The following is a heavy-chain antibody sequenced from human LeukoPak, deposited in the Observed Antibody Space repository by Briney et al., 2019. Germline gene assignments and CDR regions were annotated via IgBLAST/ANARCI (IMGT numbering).Heavy chain of an antibody. CDR2: ISYDGSNK. Sequence: PGRSLRLSCAASGFTFSSYGMHWVRQAPGKGLEWVAVISYDGSNKYYADSEKGRFTISRDNSKNTLYLQMNSLRAEDTAVYYCAKDGPYSGSTESPFDYRGQGTLVTVSS. CDR1: GFTFSSYG. J-gene: IGHJ4*02. V-gene: IGHV3-30*18. CDR3: AKDGPYSGSTESPFDY. D-gene: IGHD1-26*01.